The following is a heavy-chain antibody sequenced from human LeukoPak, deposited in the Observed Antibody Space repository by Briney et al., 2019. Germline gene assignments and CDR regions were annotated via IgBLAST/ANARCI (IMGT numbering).Heavy chain of an antibody. J-gene: IGHJ1*01. D-gene: IGHD2-2*01. CDR1: GGSISSSSYY. CDR3: ARVGLGYCSSTSCLGYFQH. V-gene: IGHV4-39*07. Sequence: SETLSLTCTVSGGSISSSSYYWGWIRQPPGKGLERIGSIYHSGSTYYNPSLKSRVTISVDRSKNQFSLKLSSVTAADTAVYYCARVGLGYCSSTSCLGYFQHWGQGTLATVSS. CDR2: IYHSGST.